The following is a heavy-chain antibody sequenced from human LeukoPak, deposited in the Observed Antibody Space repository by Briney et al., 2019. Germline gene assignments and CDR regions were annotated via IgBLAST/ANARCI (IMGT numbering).Heavy chain of an antibody. Sequence: ASVTVSCKASGYTFTSYYMHWVRQAPGQGLEWMGIINPSGGSTSYAQKFQGRVTMTRDTSTSTVYMELSSLRSEDTAVYYCARDFWSRWFDPWGQGTLVTVSS. D-gene: IGHD3-3*01. CDR1: GYTFTSYY. V-gene: IGHV1-46*01. CDR3: ARDFWSRWFDP. J-gene: IGHJ5*02. CDR2: INPSGGST.